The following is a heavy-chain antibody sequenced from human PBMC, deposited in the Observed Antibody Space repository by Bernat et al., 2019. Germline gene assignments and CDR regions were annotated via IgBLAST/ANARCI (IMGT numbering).Heavy chain of an antibody. CDR3: ASDRPYIGGYLDAFDI. CDR2: IYHGGST. D-gene: IGHD1-26*01. V-gene: IGHV4-4*02. Sequence: QVQLQESGPGLVKPSGSLSLTCAVSGGSISSSNWWSWVRQPPGKGLEWIGEIYHGGSTNYNPSLTSRVTISVDKSKNPISLELIYVSAADAAVYYCASDRPYIGGYLDAFDIWGQGTMVTVSS. J-gene: IGHJ3*02. CDR1: GGSISSSNW.